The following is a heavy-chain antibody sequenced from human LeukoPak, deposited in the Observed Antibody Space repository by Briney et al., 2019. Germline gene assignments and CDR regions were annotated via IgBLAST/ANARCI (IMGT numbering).Heavy chain of an antibody. CDR1: GFTFSSYW. CDR3: ASHYCSSTSCYRYYYYYGMDV. CDR2: IKQDGSEK. Sequence: GGSLRLSCAASGFTFSSYWMSWVRQAPGKGLEWVANIKQDGSEKYYVDSVKGRFTISRDNAKSSLYLQMNSLRAEDTAVYYCASHYCSSTSCYRYYYYYGMDVWGQGTTVTVSS. J-gene: IGHJ6*02. D-gene: IGHD2-2*01. V-gene: IGHV3-7*01.